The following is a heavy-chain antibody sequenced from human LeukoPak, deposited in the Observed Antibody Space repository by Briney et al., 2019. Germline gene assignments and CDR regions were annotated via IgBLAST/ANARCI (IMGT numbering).Heavy chain of an antibody. J-gene: IGHJ6*03. Sequence: SETLSLTCTVSGGSISSYYWSWIRQPPGKGLEWIGYIYYSGSTNYNPSLKSRVTISVDTSKNQFSLKLSSVTAADTAVYYCARHYDSWYSGYYYYYMDVWGKGTTVTISS. CDR1: GGSISSYY. CDR3: ARHYDSWYSGYYYYYMDV. D-gene: IGHD6-13*01. V-gene: IGHV4-59*01. CDR2: IYYSGST.